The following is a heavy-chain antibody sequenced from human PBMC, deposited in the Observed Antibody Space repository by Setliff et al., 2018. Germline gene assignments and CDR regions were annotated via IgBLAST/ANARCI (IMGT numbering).Heavy chain of an antibody. Sequence: SETLSLTCAASGYSISSGYYWSWIRQPPGKGLEWIGYIFYIGSTNYNPSLKSRVTISVDTSKNQFSLKLSSVTAADTAVYYCARERGLGYCSSTSCRYYYYGMDVWGQGTTVTVSS. V-gene: IGHV4-38-2*02. CDR3: ARERGLGYCSSTSCRYYYYGMDV. D-gene: IGHD2-2*01. J-gene: IGHJ6*02. CDR1: GYSISSGYY. CDR2: IFYIGST.